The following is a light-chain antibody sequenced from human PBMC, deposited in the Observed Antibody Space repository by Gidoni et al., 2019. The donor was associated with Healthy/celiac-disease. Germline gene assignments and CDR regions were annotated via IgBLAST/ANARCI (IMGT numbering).Light chain of an antibody. CDR2: GNS. J-gene: IGLJ2*01. V-gene: IGLV1-40*01. CDR1: SSNIGVGYD. CDR3: QSYDSSLSVLV. Sequence: QSVLTQPPSVSGAPGQRVTISCTGSSSNIGVGYDLPWYQQLPGTAPKLLIYGNSNRPSGVPDRFSGSKSGTSASLAITGLQAEDEADYYCQSYDSSLSVLVFGGGTKLTVL.